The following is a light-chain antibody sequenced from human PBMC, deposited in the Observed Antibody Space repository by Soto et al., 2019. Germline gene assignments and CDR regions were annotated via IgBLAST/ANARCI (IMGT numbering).Light chain of an antibody. V-gene: IGKV3-20*01. CDR1: QSVSSSY. J-gene: IGKJ4*01. Sequence: EIVLTQSPGTLSLSPGERATLSCRASQSVSSSYLAWYQQKPGQAPRLLIYGASSRATGIPDRFSGSGSGTDFTLTISRLEPEDFAVYSSQPYISSPLTFGGGPK. CDR2: GAS. CDR3: QPYISSPLT.